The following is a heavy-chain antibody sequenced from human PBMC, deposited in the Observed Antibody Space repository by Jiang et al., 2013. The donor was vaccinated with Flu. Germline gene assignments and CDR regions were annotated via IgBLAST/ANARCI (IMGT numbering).Heavy chain of an antibody. CDR3: ARQGGYYDSSGYYGNFDY. CDR1: GGSISSYY. CDR2: IYYSGST. J-gene: IGHJ4*02. V-gene: IGHV4-59*08. Sequence: GLVKPSETLSLTCTVSGGSISSYYWSWIRQPPGKGLEWIGYIYYSGSTNYNPSLKSRVTISVDTSKNQFSLKLSSVTAADTAVYYCARQGGYYDSSGYYGNFDYWGQGTLVTVSS. D-gene: IGHD3-22*01.